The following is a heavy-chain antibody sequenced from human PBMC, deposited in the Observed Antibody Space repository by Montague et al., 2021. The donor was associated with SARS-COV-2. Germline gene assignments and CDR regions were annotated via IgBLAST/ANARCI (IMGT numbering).Heavy chain of an antibody. V-gene: IGHV4-4*02. Sequence: SETLSLTRAVSGGSISSSNWWSWVRQPPGKGLEWIGEIYHSGSTNYNPSLKSRVTISVDKSKNQFSLKLSSVTAADTAVYYCAREGLVVRGWFDPWGQGTLVTVSS. D-gene: IGHD2-15*01. CDR3: AREGLVVRGWFDP. CDR1: GGSISSSNW. CDR2: IYHSGST. J-gene: IGHJ5*02.